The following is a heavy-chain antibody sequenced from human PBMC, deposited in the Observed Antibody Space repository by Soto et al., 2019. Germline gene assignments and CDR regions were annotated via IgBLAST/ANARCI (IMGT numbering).Heavy chain of an antibody. D-gene: IGHD2-2*01. J-gene: IGHJ4*02. Sequence: EVQLVESGGGLVQPGGSLRLSCAASGLTFSGFTMNWVSQAPGRGLEWVSNIRRRGETIYYADSVKGRFTISRDNAENSLYLQMNSLRDEDTAVYYCASRNLADCSGTSCLYYFDYWGQGTLVTVSS. CDR2: IRRRGETI. V-gene: IGHV3-48*02. CDR1: GLTFSGFT. CDR3: ASRNLADCSGTSCLYYFDY.